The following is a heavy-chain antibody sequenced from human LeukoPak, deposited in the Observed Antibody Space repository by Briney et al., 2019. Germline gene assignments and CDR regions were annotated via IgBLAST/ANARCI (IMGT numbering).Heavy chain of an antibody. CDR1: GGSFGDHF. D-gene: IGHD2/OR15-2a*01. CDR2: VNQRGTI. Sequence: SETLSLTCGLNGGSFGDHFWGWFRQSPGKGLEWIGEVNQRGTINSNPSLKSRVAISVETSKNQFSLKLTSVTAADTAVYYCARINLWPGNWIDSLGQGSLVTVSS. CDR3: ARINLWPGNWIDS. V-gene: IGHV4-34*01. J-gene: IGHJ5*01.